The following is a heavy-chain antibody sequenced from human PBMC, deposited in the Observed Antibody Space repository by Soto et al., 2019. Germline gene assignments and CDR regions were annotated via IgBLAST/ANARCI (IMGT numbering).Heavy chain of an antibody. CDR3: ARDWGYSSSWPTHGMDV. D-gene: IGHD6-13*01. V-gene: IGHV3-21*01. CDR2: ISSSSYI. Sequence: GGSLRLSCAASGFTFSSYSMNWVRQAPGKGLEWVSSISSSSYIYYADSVKGRFTISRDNAKNSLYLQMNSLRAEDTAVYYCARDWGYSSSWPTHGMDVWGQGTTVTVSS. J-gene: IGHJ6*02. CDR1: GFTFSSYS.